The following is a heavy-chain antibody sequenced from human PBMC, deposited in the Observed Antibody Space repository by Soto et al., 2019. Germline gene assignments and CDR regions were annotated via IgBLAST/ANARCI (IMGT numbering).Heavy chain of an antibody. D-gene: IGHD3-16*01. Sequence: QVQLVQSGGGAVLPGNSLRLSCAASGFPFSWAGMHWLRQTPGKGLEWVAVVSGDGRDIDYAESVRGRFSISRDNPKSTLYLQMNNLGVEDTAIYYCARGLNKAAGGAFDVWGQGTQVIVSP. CDR1: GFPFSWAG. CDR3: ARGLNKAAGGAFDV. V-gene: IGHV3-33*01. J-gene: IGHJ3*01. CDR2: VSGDGRDI.